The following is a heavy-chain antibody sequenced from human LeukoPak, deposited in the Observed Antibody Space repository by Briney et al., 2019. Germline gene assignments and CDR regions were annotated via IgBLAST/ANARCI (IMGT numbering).Heavy chain of an antibody. J-gene: IGHJ4*02. CDR3: ARHLRRVLYCSGGSCYPPPDY. V-gene: IGHV5-51*01. CDR1: GYSFTSYW. D-gene: IGHD2-15*01. CDR2: IYPGDSDT. Sequence: GESLKISCKGSGYSFTSYWIGWVRQMPGKGLEWMGIIYPGDSDTRYSPSFQGQVTISADKSISTAYLQWSSLKASDTAMYYCARHLRRVLYCSGGSCYPPPDYWGQGTLVTDSS.